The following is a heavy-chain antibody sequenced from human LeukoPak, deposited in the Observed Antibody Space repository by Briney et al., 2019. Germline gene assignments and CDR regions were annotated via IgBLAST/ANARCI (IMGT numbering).Heavy chain of an antibody. CDR3: ARDQNGSGSYYDPNWFDL. Sequence: ASVKVSCKASGYTFTSYGISWVRQAPGQGLEWMGIINPSGGSTSYAQKFQGRVTMTRDTSTSTVYMELSSLRSEDTAVYYCARDQNGSGSYYDPNWFDLWGQGTLVTVSS. CDR2: INPSGGST. J-gene: IGHJ5*02. D-gene: IGHD3-10*01. CDR1: GYTFTSYG. V-gene: IGHV1-46*01.